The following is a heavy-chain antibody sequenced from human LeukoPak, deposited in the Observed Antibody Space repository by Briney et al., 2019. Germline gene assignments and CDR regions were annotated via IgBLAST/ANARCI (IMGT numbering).Heavy chain of an antibody. J-gene: IGHJ5*02. CDR2: IWYDGSNK. Sequence: GGSLRLSCAASGFTFSSYGMHWVRQAPGKGLEWVAVIWYDGSNKYYADSVKGRFTISRDNSKNTLYLQMNSLRAEDTALYYCAKDISSGGYSYGYFPAWGQGTLVTVSS. CDR3: AKDISSGGYSYGYFPA. V-gene: IGHV3-30*02. CDR1: GFTFSSYG. D-gene: IGHD5-18*01.